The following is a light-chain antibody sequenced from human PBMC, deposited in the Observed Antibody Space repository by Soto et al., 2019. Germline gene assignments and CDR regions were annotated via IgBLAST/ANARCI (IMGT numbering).Light chain of an antibody. V-gene: IGLV1-44*01. CDR1: ISNIGKNY. CDR3: SAWDDSLHGYWV. Sequence: QSVLTQPPSASGTPGQRVTISCSGGISNIGKNYVNWYQQLPGTAPKLLIYGNNLRPSGVPDRFSGSKSGTSASLAISGLQSEDEADYYCSAWDDSLHGYWVFGGGTKLTVL. CDR2: GNN. J-gene: IGLJ3*02.